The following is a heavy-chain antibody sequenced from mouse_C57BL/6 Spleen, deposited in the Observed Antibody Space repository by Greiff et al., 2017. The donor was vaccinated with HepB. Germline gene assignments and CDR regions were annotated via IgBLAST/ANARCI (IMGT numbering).Heavy chain of an antibody. V-gene: IGHV1-55*01. J-gene: IGHJ4*01. D-gene: IGHD1-1*01. CDR3: ARAKSPDYYGSSRGSMDY. CDR1: GYTFTSYW. Sequence: QVQLQQSGAELVKPGASVKMSCKASGYTFTSYWITWVKQRPGQGLEWIGDIYPGSGSTNYNEKFKSKATLTVDTSSSTAYMQLSSLTSEDSAVYYCARAKSPDYYGSSRGSMDYWGQGTSVTVSS. CDR2: IYPGSGST.